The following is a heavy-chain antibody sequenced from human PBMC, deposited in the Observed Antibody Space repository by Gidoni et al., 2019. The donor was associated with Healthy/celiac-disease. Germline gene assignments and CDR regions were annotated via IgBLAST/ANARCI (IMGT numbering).Heavy chain of an antibody. Sequence: QVQLQESGPGLVKPSETLSLTCTVSGGSISSYYWSWIRPPAGKGLEWIGRIYPSVRTNSNPSLKSRVPMSVDTSKNQFSLKLSSVTAADTAVYYCARDSVYWGQGTLVTVSS. CDR3: ARDSVY. CDR1: GGSISSYY. CDR2: IYPSVRT. J-gene: IGHJ4*02. D-gene: IGHD3-10*01. V-gene: IGHV4-4*07.